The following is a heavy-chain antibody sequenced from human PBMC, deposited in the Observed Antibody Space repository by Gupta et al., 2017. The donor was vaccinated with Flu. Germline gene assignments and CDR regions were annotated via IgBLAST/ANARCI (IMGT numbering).Heavy chain of an antibody. V-gene: IGHV1-3*01. Sequence: HWVRQAPGPRLEWMGWLNPDNGNTKYSQKFQGRVTWASDTSASTACLELSVLSSEDMAVHYCAKSVSDTLGGVVITYYCDYWGQGSRVTVS. D-gene: IGHD3-16*02. J-gene: IGHJ4*02. CDR2: LNPDNGNT. CDR3: AKSVSDTLGGVVITYYCDY.